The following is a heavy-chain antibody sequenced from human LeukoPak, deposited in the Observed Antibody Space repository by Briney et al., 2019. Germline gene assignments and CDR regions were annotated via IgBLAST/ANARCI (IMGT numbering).Heavy chain of an antibody. V-gene: IGHV4-59*01. CDR3: AREREGYDSSGYYSYNWFDP. Sequence: SSETLSLTCTVSGGSISSYYWSWIRQPLGKGLEWIGYIYYSGSTNYNPSLKSRVTISVDTSKNQFSLKLSSVTAADTAVYYCAREREGYDSSGYYSYNWFDPWGQGTLVTVSS. CDR2: IYYSGST. CDR1: GGSISSYY. J-gene: IGHJ5*02. D-gene: IGHD3-22*01.